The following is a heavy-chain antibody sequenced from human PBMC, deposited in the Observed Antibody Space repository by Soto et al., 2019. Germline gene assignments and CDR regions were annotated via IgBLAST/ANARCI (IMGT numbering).Heavy chain of an antibody. Sequence: EAQLVESGGGLVKPGGSLRLSCAAPGFTFNNVWMNWVRQAPGKGLEWVGRMTINADVGTTDYAAPVKGRFTISTDDSNNTLYLQMNSLKTEDTAVYYCIAGSSRGFWGQGTLITVSS. V-gene: IGHV3-15*07. CDR2: MTINADVGTT. CDR1: GFTFNNVW. D-gene: IGHD1-26*01. CDR3: IAGSSRGF. J-gene: IGHJ4*02.